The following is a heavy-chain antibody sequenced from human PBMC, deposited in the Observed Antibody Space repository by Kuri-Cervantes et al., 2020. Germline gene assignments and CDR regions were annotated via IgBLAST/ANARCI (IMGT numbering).Heavy chain of an antibody. CDR1: GFTVSSNY. D-gene: IGHD2-15*01. V-gene: IGHV3-66*04. CDR2: IYSGGST. CDR3: ARPKYCSGGSCLLKPSPYYYYGMDV. J-gene: IGHJ6*02. Sequence: GGSLRLSCAASGFTVSSNYMSWVRQAPGKGLEWVSVIYSGGSTYYADSVKGRFTISRDNSKNTLYLQMNSLRAEDTAVYYCARPKYCSGGSCLLKPSPYYYYGMDVWGQGTTVTVSS.